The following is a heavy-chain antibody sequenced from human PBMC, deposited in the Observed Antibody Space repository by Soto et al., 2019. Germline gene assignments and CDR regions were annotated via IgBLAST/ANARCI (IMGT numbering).Heavy chain of an antibody. D-gene: IGHD1-1*01. V-gene: IGHV4-34*01. CDR2: INHSGST. CDR1: VVYFRSYY. Sequence: NPSESLSHTYAVSVVYFRSYYRSLIRQPPGKGLECIGEINHSGSTNYNPSLKSRVTMSVDTSKNQFSLKLSSVTAADTAVYYCARAPPPGTTRYYYYMDVWGKGTTVT. J-gene: IGHJ6*03. CDR3: ARAPPPGTTRYYYYMDV.